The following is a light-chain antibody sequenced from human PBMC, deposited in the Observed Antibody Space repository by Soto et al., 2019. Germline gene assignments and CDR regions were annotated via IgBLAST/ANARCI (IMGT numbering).Light chain of an antibody. CDR1: QSVRSN. J-gene: IGKJ5*01. CDR3: QQYNSWSSIT. CDR2: GAS. V-gene: IGKV3-15*01. Sequence: EIVMTQSPATLSVSPGERATLSCRASQSVRSNLAWYQQKPGQAPRLLIYGASTRATGIPGRFSGSGSGTEFALTISSLQSEDLAIYYCQQYNSWSSITFGQGTRLEI.